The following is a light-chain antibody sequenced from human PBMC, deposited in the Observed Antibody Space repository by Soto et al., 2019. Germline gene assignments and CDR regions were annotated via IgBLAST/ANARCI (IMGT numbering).Light chain of an antibody. J-gene: IGLJ1*01. CDR2: DVS. V-gene: IGLV2-11*01. CDR3: CSYAGSDLPYV. Sequence: QSALTQPRSVSGSPGQSVTISCTGTSSDVGGYNYVSWYQHHPGRAPKLMIYDVSKRPSGVPDRFSGSKSGNTASLTISGLQAEDEADYYCCSYAGSDLPYVFGTGTKLTVL. CDR1: SSDVGGYNY.